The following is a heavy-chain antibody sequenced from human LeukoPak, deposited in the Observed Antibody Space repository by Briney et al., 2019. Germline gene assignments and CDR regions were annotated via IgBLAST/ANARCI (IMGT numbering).Heavy chain of an antibody. CDR3: ARGPYGDYEDY. V-gene: IGHV4-34*01. J-gene: IGHJ4*02. CDR1: GGSFSGYY. CDR2: INHSGST. D-gene: IGHD4-17*01. Sequence: SETLSLTCAVYGGSFSGYYWSWIRQPPGKGLEWIGEINHSGSTNYNPSLKSRVTMSVDTSKNQFSLKLSSVTAADTAVYYCARGPYGDYEDYWGQGTLVTVSS.